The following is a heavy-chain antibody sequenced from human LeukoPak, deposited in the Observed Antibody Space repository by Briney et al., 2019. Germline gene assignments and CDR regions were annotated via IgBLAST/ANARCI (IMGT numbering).Heavy chain of an antibody. V-gene: IGHV3-30*04. CDR2: ISYDGSNK. J-gene: IGHJ6*02. Sequence: PRRSLRLSCVASGFTFSSDALHWVRQAPAKGLEWVAVISYDGSNKYYPASVKGRFTISRDNSKNTLYLQMNSLRAEDTAIYYCARGGDLGDGMDVWGQGTTVTVSS. CDR3: ARGGDLGDGMDV. D-gene: IGHD2-21*01. CDR1: GFTFSSDA.